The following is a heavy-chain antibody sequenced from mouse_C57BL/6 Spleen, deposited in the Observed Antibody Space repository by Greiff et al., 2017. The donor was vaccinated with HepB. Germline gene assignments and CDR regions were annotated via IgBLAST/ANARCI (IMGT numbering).Heavy chain of an antibody. CDR1: GYTFTDYY. Sequence: VQLQQSGAELVRPGASVKLSCKASGYTFTDYYINWVKQRPGQGLEWIARIYPGSGNTYYNEKFKGKATLTAEKSSSTAYMQLSSLTSEDSAVYFGEYYQDYFDYWGQGTTLTVSS. CDR3: EYYQDYFDY. CDR2: IYPGSGNT. V-gene: IGHV1-76*01. J-gene: IGHJ2*01. D-gene: IGHD1-1*01.